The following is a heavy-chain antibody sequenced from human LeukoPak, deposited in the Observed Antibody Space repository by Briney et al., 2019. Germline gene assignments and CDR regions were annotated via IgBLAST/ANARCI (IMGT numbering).Heavy chain of an antibody. V-gene: IGHV4-59*12. CDR3: ARMSDSSSWGGFYY. CDR2: IYYSGST. CDR1: GDSIGSYY. J-gene: IGHJ4*02. Sequence: ETLSLACTVSGDSIGSYYWSWIRQPPEKGLEWIGYIYYSGSTNYNPYLTSRVTISVDTSKNQFSLKLSSVTAADTAVYYCARMSDSSSWGGFYYWGQGTLVTVSS. D-gene: IGHD6-13*01.